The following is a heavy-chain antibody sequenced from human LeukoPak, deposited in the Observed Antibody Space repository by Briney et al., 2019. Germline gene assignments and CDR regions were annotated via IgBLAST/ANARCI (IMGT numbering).Heavy chain of an antibody. Sequence: GGFLRLSCAASGFTVSSHYMSWVRQAPGQGLECVSVIHSGGTTYYADSLKGRFTISRDNSKNTLYLQMNSLRAEDTAVYYCAKVGGWYPTMDNYFQYWGQGTLVTVSS. CDR3: AKVGGWYPTMDNYFQY. D-gene: IGHD6-19*01. CDR1: GFTVSSHY. CDR2: IHSGGTT. V-gene: IGHV3-53*01. J-gene: IGHJ1*01.